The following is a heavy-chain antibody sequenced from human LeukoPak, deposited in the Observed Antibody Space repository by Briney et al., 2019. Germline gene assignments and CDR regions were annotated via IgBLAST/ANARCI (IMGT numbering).Heavy chain of an antibody. J-gene: IGHJ3*02. CDR2: ISSSSSYI. CDR1: GFTFSSYS. Sequence: PGGSLRLSCAASGFTFSSYSMNWVRQAPGKGLEWASSISSSSSYIYYADSVKGRFTISRDNAKNSLYLQMNSLRAEDTAVYYCARVRYCSSTSCYTDAFDIWGQGTMVTVSS. CDR3: ARVRYCSSTSCYTDAFDI. V-gene: IGHV3-21*01. D-gene: IGHD2-2*02.